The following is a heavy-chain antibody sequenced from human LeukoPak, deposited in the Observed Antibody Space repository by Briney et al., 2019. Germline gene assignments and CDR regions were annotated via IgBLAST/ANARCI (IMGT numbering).Heavy chain of an antibody. CDR1: GGSISNYY. V-gene: IGHV4-4*07. CDR2: IYTSGST. CDR3: ARDVSPRVVVAASYWFDP. Sequence: PSETLSLTCTVSGGSISNYYWSWIRQPAGKGLEWIGRIYTSGSTNYNPSLKSRVTMSVDTSKNQFSLKLSSVTAADTAVYYCARDVSPRVVVAASYWFDPWGQGTLVTVSS. J-gene: IGHJ5*02. D-gene: IGHD2-15*01.